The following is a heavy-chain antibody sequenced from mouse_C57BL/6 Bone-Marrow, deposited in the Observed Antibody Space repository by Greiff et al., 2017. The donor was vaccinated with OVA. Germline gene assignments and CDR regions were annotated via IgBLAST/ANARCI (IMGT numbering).Heavy chain of an antibody. J-gene: IGHJ4*01. CDR2: IDPETGGT. CDR1: GYTFTDYE. D-gene: IGHD1-1*01. V-gene: IGHV1-15*01. CDR3: TRGVTAVVAMDYYAMDY. Sequence: VQLQQSGAELVRPGASVTLSCKASGYTFTDYEMHWVKQTPVHGLEWIGAIDPETGGTAYNQKFKGKAILTADKSSSTAYMELRSLTSEDSDVYYCTRGVTAVVAMDYYAMDYWGQGTSVTVSS.